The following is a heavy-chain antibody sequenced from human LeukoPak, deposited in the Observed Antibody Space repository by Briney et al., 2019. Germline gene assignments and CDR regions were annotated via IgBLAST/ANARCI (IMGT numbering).Heavy chain of an antibody. CDR1: GGSISSYY. V-gene: IGHV4-59*01. Sequence: SVTLSLTCTVPGGSISSYYWSWIRQPPGKGLEWIGYIYYSGSTNYNPSLKSRVTISVDTSKNQFSLKLSSVTAADTAVYYCTRGSIAYYYMDVWGKGTTVTVSS. D-gene: IGHD3-22*01. CDR3: TRGSIAYYYMDV. CDR2: IYYSGST. J-gene: IGHJ6*03.